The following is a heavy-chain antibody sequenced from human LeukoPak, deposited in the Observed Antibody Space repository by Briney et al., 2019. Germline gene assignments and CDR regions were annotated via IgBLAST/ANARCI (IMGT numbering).Heavy chain of an antibody. CDR1: GGTFSSYT. J-gene: IGHJ5*02. Sequence: ASVKVSCKASGGTFSSYTINWVRQAPGQGLEWVGGIIPVFGTANYVQKFQGRVTITADESTSTAYMELSSLRSEDTAVYYCARSSLQPHLWSGQSIASNWFDPWGQGTLVTVSS. CDR2: IIPVFGTA. D-gene: IGHD3-3*01. CDR3: ARSSLQPHLWSGQSIASNWFDP. V-gene: IGHV1-69*13.